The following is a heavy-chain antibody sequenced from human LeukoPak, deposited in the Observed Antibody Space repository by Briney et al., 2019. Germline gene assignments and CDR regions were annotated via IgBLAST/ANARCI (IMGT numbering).Heavy chain of an antibody. CDR3: ASSNPLFDSSGYYPSYFDY. CDR2: IYYSGST. Sequence: SETLSLTCTVSGGSISSYYWSWIRQPPGKGLEWIGYIYYSGSTNYNPSLKSRVTISVDTSKNQFSLKLSSVTAADTAVYYCASSNPLFDSSGYYPSYFDYWGQGTLVTVSS. CDR1: GGSISSYY. D-gene: IGHD3-22*01. J-gene: IGHJ4*02. V-gene: IGHV4-59*08.